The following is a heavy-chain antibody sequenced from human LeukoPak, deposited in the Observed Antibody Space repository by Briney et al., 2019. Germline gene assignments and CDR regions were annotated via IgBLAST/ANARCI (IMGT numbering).Heavy chain of an antibody. V-gene: IGHV4-34*01. CDR2: INHSGST. CDR1: GGSFSGYY. J-gene: IGHJ5*02. D-gene: IGHD3-10*01. CDR3: ARHVVWFGDGYWFDP. Sequence: PSETLSLTCAVYGGSFSGYYWSWIRQPPGKGLEWIGEINHSGSTNYNPSLKSRVTISVDTSKNQFSLKLSSVTAADTAVYYCARHVVWFGDGYWFDPWGQGTLVTVSS.